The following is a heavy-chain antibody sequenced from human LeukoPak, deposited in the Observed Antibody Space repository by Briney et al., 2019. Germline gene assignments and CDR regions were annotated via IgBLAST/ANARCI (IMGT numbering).Heavy chain of an antibody. V-gene: IGHV3-15*01. CDR2: IKTTNEGGTT. Sequence: GGSLRLSCAGSVTNAWMSWVRQAPGKGLEWVGRIKTTNEGGTTDYPAPAKGRFTISRDDSKSTLYLQMNSLKTEDTAVYYCTADLSDSAGYSFDYWGQGTLVTVSS. CDR3: TADLSDSAGYSFDY. CDR1: VTNAW. D-gene: IGHD3-22*01. J-gene: IGHJ4*02.